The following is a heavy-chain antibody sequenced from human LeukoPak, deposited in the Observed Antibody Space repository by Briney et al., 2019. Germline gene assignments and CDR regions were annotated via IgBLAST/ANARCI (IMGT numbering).Heavy chain of an antibody. J-gene: IGHJ3*02. CDR3: ARRAGGDAFDI. Sequence: ASVKVSCKASGYTFTSYYMHWVRQAPEQGLEWMGIINPSGGSTSYAQKFQGRVTMTRDTSTSTVYMELSSLRSEDTAVYYCARRAGGDAFDIWGQGTMVTVSS. D-gene: IGHD1-26*01. CDR1: GYTFTSYY. V-gene: IGHV1-46*01. CDR2: INPSGGST.